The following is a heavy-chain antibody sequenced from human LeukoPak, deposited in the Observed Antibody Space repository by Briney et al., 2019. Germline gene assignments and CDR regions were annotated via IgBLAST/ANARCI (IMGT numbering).Heavy chain of an antibody. CDR2: INSNSGGT. J-gene: IGHJ4*02. V-gene: IGHV1-2*02. CDR1: GYTFTDYY. CDR3: AREQWELLTVFDY. D-gene: IGHD1-26*01. Sequence: ASVKVSCKASGYTFTDYYMHWVRQAPGQGLEWMGWINSNSGGTNYAQKFQGRVTMTRDTSISTAYMELSRLRSDDTAVYYYAREQWELLTVFDYWGQGTLVTVSS.